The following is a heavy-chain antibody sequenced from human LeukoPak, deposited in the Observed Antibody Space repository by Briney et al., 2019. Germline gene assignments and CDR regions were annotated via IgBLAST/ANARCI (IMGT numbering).Heavy chain of an antibody. CDR3: ARDRGFLEGSYYYHYMDV. Sequence: GGSLRRSCAASGFTVSSNYMSWVRQAPGKGLEWVSVIYSGGTTYYVDSVKGRFTISRDNSKNTLYLQMNSLRAEDTAVYYCARDRGFLEGSYYYHYMDVWGKGTTVTVSS. J-gene: IGHJ6*03. CDR2: IYSGGTT. CDR1: GFTVSSNY. V-gene: IGHV3-66*02. D-gene: IGHD3-3*01.